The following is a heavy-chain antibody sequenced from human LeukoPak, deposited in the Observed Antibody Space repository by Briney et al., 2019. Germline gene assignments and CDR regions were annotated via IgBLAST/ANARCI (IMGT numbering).Heavy chain of an antibody. Sequence: ASVKVSCKAAGYSFTDYYMHWVRQAPGQGLEWMGWINPNSGATNYAQKFQGRVTLTRDTSISTAYMELSRLTSDDTAVYYCARDGAFDTWGQGTMVTVSS. J-gene: IGHJ3*02. CDR1: GYSFTDYY. V-gene: IGHV1-2*02. CDR2: INPNSGAT. CDR3: ARDGAFDT.